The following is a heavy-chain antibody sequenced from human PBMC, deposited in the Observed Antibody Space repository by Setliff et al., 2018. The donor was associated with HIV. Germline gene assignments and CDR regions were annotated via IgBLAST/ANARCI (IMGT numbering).Heavy chain of an antibody. D-gene: IGHD1-1*01. Sequence: SGPRCEPTQTLTLTCTFSGLSLSTSGVGVGWIRQSPGKALEWLAFIYWNNNKHYSTSLKSRLTVTKDTSKNRVVFTMTNMDPVDTATYYCAYSGRQLRGPYFDFWGQGTPVTVSS. J-gene: IGHJ4*02. CDR2: IYWNNNK. CDR3: AYSGRQLRGPYFDF. CDR1: GLSLSTSGVG. V-gene: IGHV2-5*01.